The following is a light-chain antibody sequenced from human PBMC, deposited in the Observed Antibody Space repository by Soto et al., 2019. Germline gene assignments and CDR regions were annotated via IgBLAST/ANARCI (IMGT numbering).Light chain of an antibody. J-gene: IGKJ3*01. CDR2: DAS. Sequence: EIVSTQSPATLSLSPGERATLSCRARQSVSSSLAWYQQKPGQAPRLLIYDASNRATDVPARFSGSGSGTDFTLTISSLEPEDFAVYYCQQRTDWPLTFGPGTKVDIK. CDR3: QQRTDWPLT. V-gene: IGKV3-11*01. CDR1: QSVSSS.